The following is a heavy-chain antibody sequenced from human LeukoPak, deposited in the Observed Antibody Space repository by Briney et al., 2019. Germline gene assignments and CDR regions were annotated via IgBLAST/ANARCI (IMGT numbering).Heavy chain of an antibody. V-gene: IGHV3-30-3*01. CDR2: ISYDGSNK. CDR3: TKVRSNNAAYFDY. J-gene: IGHJ4*02. Sequence: GGSLRLSCAASGFTFSSYAMHWVRQAPGKGLEWVAVISYDGSNKYYADSVKGRFTISRDNSKDTLYLQMNSLRAEDTAVYYCTKVRSNNAAYFDYWGQGALVTVSS. CDR1: GFTFSSYA. D-gene: IGHD2/OR15-2a*01.